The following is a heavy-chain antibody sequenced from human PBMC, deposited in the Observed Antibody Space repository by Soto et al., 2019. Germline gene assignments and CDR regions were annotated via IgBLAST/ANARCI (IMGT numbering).Heavy chain of an antibody. D-gene: IGHD6-19*01. CDR1: GFTFSSYS. J-gene: IGHJ6*02. CDR2: ISSSSSTI. Sequence: GSLRLSCAASGFTFSSYSMNWVRQAPGKGLEWVSYISSSSSTIYYADSVKGRFTISRDNAKNSLYLQMNSLRDEDTAVYYCAREVSSGWYYPIYYYYYGMDVWGQGTTVTVSS. CDR3: AREVSSGWYYPIYYYYYGMDV. V-gene: IGHV3-48*02.